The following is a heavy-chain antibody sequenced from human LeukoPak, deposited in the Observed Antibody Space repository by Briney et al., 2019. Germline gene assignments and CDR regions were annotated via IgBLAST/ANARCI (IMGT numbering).Heavy chain of an antibody. CDR2: IYYTGST. CDR3: ASVNDYGDYAAASGNWFDP. CDR1: GDSISSSSFY. Sequence: PSETLSLTCTVSGDSISSSSFYWGWIRQPPGKGLEWIGTIYYTGSTYYNPSLKSRVTISVDTSKNQFSLKLSSVTAADTAVYYCASVNDYGDYAAASGNWFDPWGQGTLVTVSS. J-gene: IGHJ5*02. V-gene: IGHV4-39*07. D-gene: IGHD4-17*01.